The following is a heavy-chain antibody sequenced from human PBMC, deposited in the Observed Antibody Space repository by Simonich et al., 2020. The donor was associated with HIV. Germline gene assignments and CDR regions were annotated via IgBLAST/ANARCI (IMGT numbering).Heavy chain of an antibody. J-gene: IGHJ4*02. CDR2: SNHSGST. CDR1: GGSFSGYY. V-gene: IGHV4-34*01. Sequence: QVQLQQWGAGLLKPSETLSLTCAVYGGSFSGYYWSWIRQPPGKGLEWIGKSNHSGSTNYNPSLKSRVTISVDTSKNQFSLKLSSVTAADTAVYYCARGFYQRLYYFDYWGQGTLVTVSS. CDR3: ARGFYQRLYYFDY. D-gene: IGHD2-2*01.